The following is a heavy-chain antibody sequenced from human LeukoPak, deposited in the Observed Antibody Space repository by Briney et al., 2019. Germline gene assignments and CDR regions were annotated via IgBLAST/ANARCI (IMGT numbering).Heavy chain of an antibody. V-gene: IGHV3-21*01. Sequence: PGGSLRLSCAASGFTFSSYSMNWVRQAPGKGLEWVSSISSSSSYIYYADSVKGRFTISRDNAKNSLYLQMNSLRAEDTAVYYCARDWTYYDFWSGYYKGTSVPFDYWGQGTLVTVSS. CDR3: ARDWTYYDFWSGYYKGTSVPFDY. J-gene: IGHJ4*02. CDR2: ISSSSSYI. CDR1: GFTFSSYS. D-gene: IGHD3-3*01.